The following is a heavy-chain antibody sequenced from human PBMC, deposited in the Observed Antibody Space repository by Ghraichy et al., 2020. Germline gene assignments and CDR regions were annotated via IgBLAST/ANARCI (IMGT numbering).Heavy chain of an antibody. Sequence: ASVKVSCKASGYTFTSYDINWVRQATGQGLEWMGWMNPNSGNTGYAQKFQGRVTMTRNTSISTAYMELSSLRSEDTAVYYCARGLSLITMIVVVTDDAFDIWGQGTMVTVSS. D-gene: IGHD3-22*01. CDR2: MNPNSGNT. V-gene: IGHV1-8*01. CDR1: GYTFTSYD. J-gene: IGHJ3*02. CDR3: ARGLSLITMIVVVTDDAFDI.